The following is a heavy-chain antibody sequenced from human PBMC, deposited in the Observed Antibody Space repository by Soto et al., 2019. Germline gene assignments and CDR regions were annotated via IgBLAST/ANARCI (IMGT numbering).Heavy chain of an antibody. D-gene: IGHD6-13*01. CDR2: IIPIFGTA. CDR3: ASDHEGIAAPPSHRRTFDY. J-gene: IGHJ4*02. Sequence: GASVKVSCKASGGTFSSYAISWVRQAPGQGLEWMGGIIPIFGTANYAQKFQGRVTITADESTSTAYMELSSLRSEDTAVYYCASDHEGIAAPPSHRRTFDYWGQGTLVTVSS. CDR1: GGTFSSYA. V-gene: IGHV1-69*01.